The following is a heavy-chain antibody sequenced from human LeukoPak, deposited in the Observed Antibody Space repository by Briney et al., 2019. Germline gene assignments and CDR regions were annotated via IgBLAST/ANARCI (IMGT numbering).Heavy chain of an antibody. V-gene: IGHV4-59*07. CDR2: IYYGGNT. CDR3: ARATFYFYIDV. J-gene: IGHJ6*03. Sequence: SDTLSLTCTVAGGYINTYYWTCIPQTPGKGLEGIGYIYYGGNTKYNPSLDSRVTISVDTAKSQISLNLSSVTAADTATYYCARATFYFYIDVWGKGTTVIVSS. CDR1: GGYINTYY.